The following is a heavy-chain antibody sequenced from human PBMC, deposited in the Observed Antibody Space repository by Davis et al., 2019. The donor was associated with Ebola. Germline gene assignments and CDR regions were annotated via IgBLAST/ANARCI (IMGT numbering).Heavy chain of an antibody. Sequence: MPLETLSLTCAVYGGSFSGYYWSWIRQHPGKGLEWIGYIHYSGSTYYNPSLKSRVTISVDTSKNQFSLKLSSVTAADTAVYYCARRIAVAGYFDYWGQGTLVTVSS. J-gene: IGHJ4*02. CDR3: ARRIAVAGYFDY. CDR2: IHYSGST. V-gene: IGHV4-34*01. D-gene: IGHD6-19*01. CDR1: GGSFSGYY.